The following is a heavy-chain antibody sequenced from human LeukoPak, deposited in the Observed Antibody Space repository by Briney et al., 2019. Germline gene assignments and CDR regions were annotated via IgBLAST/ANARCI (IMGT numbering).Heavy chain of an antibody. CDR3: ARVDTAMNY. Sequence: GGSLRLSCAASGFTFSSYAMSWVHQAPGKGLEWVSSISGSGGTTYYADSVKGRFTISRDNSKNTLYLQMNSLRSDDTAVYYCARVDTAMNYWGQGTLVTVSS. V-gene: IGHV3-23*01. D-gene: IGHD5-18*01. CDR1: GFTFSSYA. J-gene: IGHJ4*02. CDR2: ISGSGGTT.